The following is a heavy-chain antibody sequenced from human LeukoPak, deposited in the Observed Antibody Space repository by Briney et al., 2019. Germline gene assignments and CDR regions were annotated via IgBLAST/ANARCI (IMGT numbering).Heavy chain of an antibody. V-gene: IGHV4-59*01. CDR3: ARGSPSRYMDV. CDR2: IYYSGST. J-gene: IGHJ6*03. Sequence: SETLSLTCTVSGGSISSYYWSWIRQPPGKGLEWIGYIYYSGSTNYNPSLKSRATISVDTSKNQFSLKLSSVTAADTAVYYCARGSPSRYMDVWGKGTTVTVSS. CDR1: GGSISSYY.